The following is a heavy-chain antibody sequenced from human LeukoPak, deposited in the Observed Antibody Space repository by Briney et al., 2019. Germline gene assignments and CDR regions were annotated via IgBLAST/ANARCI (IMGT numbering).Heavy chain of an antibody. CDR1: GGSISSSSYY. J-gene: IGHJ4*02. Sequence: PSETLSLTCTVSGGSISSSSYYWGWIRQPPGKGLEWIGSIYYSGSTYYNPSLKSRVTISVDTSKNQFSLKLSSVTAADTAVYYCARMKRITMVRDLDYWGQGTLVTVSS. CDR3: ARMKRITMVRDLDY. D-gene: IGHD3-10*01. CDR2: IYYSGST. V-gene: IGHV4-39*07.